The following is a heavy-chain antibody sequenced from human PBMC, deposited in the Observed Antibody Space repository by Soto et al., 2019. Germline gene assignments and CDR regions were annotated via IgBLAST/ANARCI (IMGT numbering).Heavy chain of an antibody. Sequence: SVKVSCKASGFTFSNYGLNWVRQAPGQGLEWMGWVSANNGHTNYAQNLQGRVSMSTDTSTSTAYMELRGLRFDDTAVYYCARDIESVTAKHFFYYYAMDVWGQGTTVTVSS. J-gene: IGHJ6*02. D-gene: IGHD2-8*01. CDR1: GFTFSNYG. CDR2: VSANNGHT. V-gene: IGHV1-18*01. CDR3: ARDIESVTAKHFFYYYAMDV.